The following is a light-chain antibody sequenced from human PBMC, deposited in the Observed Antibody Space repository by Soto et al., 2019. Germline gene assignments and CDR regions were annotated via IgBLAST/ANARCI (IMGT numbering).Light chain of an antibody. J-gene: IGKJ4*01. V-gene: IGKV1D-8*01. Sequence: VIWMTQYPSLRTPSAGDRVTISCRMSQGTSSYLAWYQQKPGKAPELLIYAASTLQSGVPSRFSVSGSGTDFTLTISSLKHEDFATYYCQQVNSNTRTFWGGTKVDIK. CDR2: AAS. CDR3: QQVNSNTRT. CDR1: QGTSSY.